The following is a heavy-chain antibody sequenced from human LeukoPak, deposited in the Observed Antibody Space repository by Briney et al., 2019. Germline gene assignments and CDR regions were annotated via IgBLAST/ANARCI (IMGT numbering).Heavy chain of an antibody. Sequence: PGGSLRLSCVASGFTFSSSSMSWVRQAPGKGLECVSSIRASDGRTYYGDSVEGRFTISRDNSKNTLYLQMNSLRAEDTAVYYCGKNRYSGSLSPFDIWGQGTMVTVSS. V-gene: IGHV3-23*01. D-gene: IGHD1-26*01. CDR3: GKNRYSGSLSPFDI. CDR1: GFTFSSSS. CDR2: IRASDGRT. J-gene: IGHJ3*02.